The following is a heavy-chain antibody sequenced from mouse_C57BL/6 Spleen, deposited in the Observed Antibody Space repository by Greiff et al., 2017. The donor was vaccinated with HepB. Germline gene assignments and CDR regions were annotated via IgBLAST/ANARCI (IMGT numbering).Heavy chain of an antibody. J-gene: IGHJ2*01. Sequence: VQLQQSGAELARPGASVKLSCKASGYTFTSYGISWVKQRTGQGLEWIGEIYPRSGNTYYNEKFKGKATLTADKSSSTAYMELRSLTSEDSAVYFCAREELITTVVAFDDWGQGTTLTVSS. D-gene: IGHD1-1*01. CDR3: AREELITTVVAFDD. CDR1: GYTFTSYG. V-gene: IGHV1-81*01. CDR2: IYPRSGNT.